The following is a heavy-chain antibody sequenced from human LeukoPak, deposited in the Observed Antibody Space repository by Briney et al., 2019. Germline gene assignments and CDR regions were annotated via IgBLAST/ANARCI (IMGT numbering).Heavy chain of an antibody. CDR3: ARVAASGWLDP. CDR1: GFTFSSYE. V-gene: IGHV3-48*03. Sequence: GGSLRLSCAASGFTFSSYEMNWVRQAPGKGLEWVSYISSSGSTIYYADSVKGRFTISRDNAKNSLYLQMNSLRAEDTAVYYCARVAASGWLDPWGQGTLVTVSS. J-gene: IGHJ5*02. D-gene: IGHD2-15*01. CDR2: ISSSGSTI.